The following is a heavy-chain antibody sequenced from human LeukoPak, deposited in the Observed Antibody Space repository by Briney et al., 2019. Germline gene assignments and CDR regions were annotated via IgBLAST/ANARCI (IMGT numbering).Heavy chain of an antibody. CDR1: GFTFSDHY. CDR3: TRGNFWSGFYGMDV. CDR2: IRTKAKSYTT. J-gene: IGHJ6*02. Sequence: GGSLRLSCAASGFTFSDHYMDWVRQAPGKGLEWVSRIRTKAKSYTTEYAASVKGRFTISRDDSKNALYLQMNSLKTDDTAVYYCTRGNFWSGFYGMDVWGQGTTVIVSS. D-gene: IGHD3-3*01. V-gene: IGHV3-72*01.